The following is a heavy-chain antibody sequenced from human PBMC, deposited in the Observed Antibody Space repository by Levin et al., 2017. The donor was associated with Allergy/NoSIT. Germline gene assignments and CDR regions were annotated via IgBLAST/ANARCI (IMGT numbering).Heavy chain of an antibody. Sequence: SGPTLVKPTQTLTLTCTFSGFSLSTSGVGVGWIRQPPGKALQWLAIIYWDDDKRYSPSLKSRLTISEDTSKNQVVLTMTNMDPVDTATYFCARVYGSWRYSNFDYWGQGTLVTVSS. CDR2: IYWDDDK. CDR3: ARVYGSWRYSNFDY. CDR1: GFSLSTSGVG. V-gene: IGHV2-5*02. J-gene: IGHJ4*02. D-gene: IGHD3-10*01.